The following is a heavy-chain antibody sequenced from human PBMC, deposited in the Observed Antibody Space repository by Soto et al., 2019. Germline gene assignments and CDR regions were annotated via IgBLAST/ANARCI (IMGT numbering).Heavy chain of an antibody. CDR3: ACGFSSSWYWGYYFFGMDV. D-gene: IGHD6-13*01. CDR1: GGSFSGYY. J-gene: IGHJ6*02. V-gene: IGHV4-34*01. CDR2: INHSGST. Sequence: SETLSLTCAVYGGSFSGYYWSGIRQPQGKGLEWIGEINHSGSTNYNPSLKSRVTISVDTSKNQFSLKLSSVTAADTAVYYCACGFSSSWYWGYYFFGMDVWGQGATVTVSS.